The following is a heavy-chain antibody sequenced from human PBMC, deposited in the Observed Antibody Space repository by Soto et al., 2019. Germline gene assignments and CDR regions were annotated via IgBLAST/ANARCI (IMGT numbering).Heavy chain of an antibody. Sequence: ASVKVSCKASGYTFTSYDINWVRQATGQGLEWMGWMNPNSGNTGYAQKFQGRVTMTRNTSISTAYMELSSLRSEDTAVYYCARVFDYYDSSGPAHYYYGMDVWGQGTTVTVSS. V-gene: IGHV1-8*01. CDR1: GYTFTSYD. J-gene: IGHJ6*02. CDR2: MNPNSGNT. D-gene: IGHD3-22*01. CDR3: ARVFDYYDSSGPAHYYYGMDV.